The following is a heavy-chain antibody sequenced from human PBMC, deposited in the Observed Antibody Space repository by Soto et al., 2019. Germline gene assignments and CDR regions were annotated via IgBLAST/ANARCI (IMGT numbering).Heavy chain of an antibody. J-gene: IGHJ4*02. CDR2: ISYSGST. CDR1: GGSISSGDYY. Sequence: SETLSLTCTVSGGSISSGDYYWNWIRQPPGKGLEWIGYISYSGSTYYNPSLKSRLTISVDTSKNHFSLRLSSVTAADTAVYYCASAPTNFYDTSGYFGIHYWGQGTLVTVSS. D-gene: IGHD3-22*01. V-gene: IGHV4-30-4*01. CDR3: ASAPTNFYDTSGYFGIHY.